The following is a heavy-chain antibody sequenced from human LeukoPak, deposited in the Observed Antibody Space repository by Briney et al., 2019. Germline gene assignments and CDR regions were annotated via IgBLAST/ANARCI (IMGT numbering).Heavy chain of an antibody. CDR1: GGSFSGYY. D-gene: IGHD6-13*01. CDR2: INHSGST. CDR3: ARDLTAAAGGDY. V-gene: IGHV4-34*01. Sequence: SETLSLTCAVYGGSFSGYYWRWIRQPPGKGLEWIGEINHSGSTNYNPSLKSRVTISVDTSKNQFSLKLSSVTAADTAVDYCARDLTAAAGGDYWGQGTLVTVSS. J-gene: IGHJ4*02.